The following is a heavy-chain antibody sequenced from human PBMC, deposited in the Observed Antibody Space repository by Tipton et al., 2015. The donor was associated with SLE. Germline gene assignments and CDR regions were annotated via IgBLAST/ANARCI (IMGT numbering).Heavy chain of an antibody. J-gene: IGHJ5*02. CDR2: ISFDGNNQ. CDR1: GFVFSSYA. Sequence: SLRLSCVTSGFVFSSYAMYWIRQAPGKGLEWVAVISFDGNNQFYADSVKGRFTISRDSSQNTVSLQMDSLRDEDTAVYYCARDYFVWGTSPLSRIDPWGQGTLIVVSS. V-gene: IGHV3-30-3*01. D-gene: IGHD3-16*01. CDR3: ARDYFVWGTSPLSRIDP.